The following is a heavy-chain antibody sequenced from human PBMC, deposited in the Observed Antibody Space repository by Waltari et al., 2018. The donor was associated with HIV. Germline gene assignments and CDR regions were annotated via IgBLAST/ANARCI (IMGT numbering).Heavy chain of an antibody. V-gene: IGHV1-2*02. CDR2: INPKTGGT. CDR3: ALGYGGQTAFDY. J-gene: IGHJ4*02. D-gene: IGHD4-17*01. Sequence: QVQVVQSGAEVKKPGASVKVSCKASGYTFTGYYRHWVRQAPGQGLEWMGWINPKTGGTNSAQTFQGRVTRTRDTSISTVYMELSRLISDDTAVYYCALGYGGQTAFDYWGQGTLVTVSS. CDR1: GYTFTGYY.